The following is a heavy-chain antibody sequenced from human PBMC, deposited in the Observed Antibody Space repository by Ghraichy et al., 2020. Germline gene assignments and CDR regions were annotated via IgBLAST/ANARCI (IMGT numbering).Heavy chain of an antibody. CDR2: FDPEDGET. Sequence: ASVKVSCKVSGYTLTELSMHWVRQAPGKGLEWMGGFDPEDGETIYAQKFQGRVTMTEDTSTDTAYMELSSLRSEDTAVYYCATGTPRSWSGSYLGDAFDIWGQGTMVTVSS. CDR1: GYTLTELS. J-gene: IGHJ3*02. CDR3: ATGTPRSWSGSYLGDAFDI. D-gene: IGHD1-26*01. V-gene: IGHV1-24*01.